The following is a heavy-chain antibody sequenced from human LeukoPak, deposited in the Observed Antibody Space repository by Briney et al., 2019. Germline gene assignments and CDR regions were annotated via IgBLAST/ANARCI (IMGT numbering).Heavy chain of an antibody. CDR3: ERGIAAAGYFHH. D-gene: IGHD6-13*01. V-gene: IGHV3-21*01. CDR1: GFTFSSDS. Sequence: GGSLRLSCAASGFTFSSDSMNWGRQAPGKGLEWGSSISSSSSDIYYADSVKGRFTISRDNAKNSLYLQMNSLRAEDTAVYYCERGIAAAGYFHHWGQGPLVPVSS. J-gene: IGHJ4*02. CDR2: ISSSSSDI.